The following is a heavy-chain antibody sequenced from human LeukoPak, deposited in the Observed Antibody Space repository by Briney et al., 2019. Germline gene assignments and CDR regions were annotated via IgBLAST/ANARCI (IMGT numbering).Heavy chain of an antibody. Sequence: PSETLSLTCTVSGGSISSYYWSWIRQPPGKGLEWIGYIYYSGSTNYNPSLKSRVSISVDTSKNQFSLRLTSVTAADTAVYYCARGGSYYDFWSGYYDYYYYMDVWGKGTTVSVSS. J-gene: IGHJ6*03. D-gene: IGHD3-3*01. CDR1: GGSISSYY. CDR2: IYYSGST. V-gene: IGHV4-59*01. CDR3: ARGGSYYDFWSGYYDYYYYMDV.